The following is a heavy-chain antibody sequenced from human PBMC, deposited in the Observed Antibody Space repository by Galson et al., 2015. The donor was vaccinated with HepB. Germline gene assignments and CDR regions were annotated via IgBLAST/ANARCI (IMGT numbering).Heavy chain of an antibody. V-gene: IGHV3-33*08. J-gene: IGHJ4*02. D-gene: IGHD2-15*01. CDR1: GFTFSSYG. Sequence: SLRLSCAAPGFTFSSYGMHWVRQAPGKGLEWVAVIWYDGSNKYYADSVKGRFTISRDNSKNTLYLQMNSLRAEDTAVYHCARGGSNYWYVLALGYWGQGTLVTVSS. CDR2: IWYDGSNK. CDR3: ARGGSNYWYVLALGY.